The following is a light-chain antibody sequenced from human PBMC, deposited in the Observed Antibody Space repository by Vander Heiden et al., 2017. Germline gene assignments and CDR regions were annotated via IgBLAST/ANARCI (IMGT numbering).Light chain of an antibody. CDR2: STS. J-gene: IGLJ3*02. CDR3: LLYYGGDNWV. V-gene: IGLV7-43*01. CDR1: TGAVTSGYY. Sequence: QAVVTQGPSLTVSPGGKVTLTCASSTGAVTSGYYPNWFQQKPGQARRGLIYSTSNKHAWTPARFSGSLLGCKAALTLSGVPPEDEAEYYCLLYYGGDNWVFGGGTKLTVL.